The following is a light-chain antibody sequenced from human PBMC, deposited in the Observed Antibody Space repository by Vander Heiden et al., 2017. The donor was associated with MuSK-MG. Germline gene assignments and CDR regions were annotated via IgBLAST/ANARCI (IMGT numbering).Light chain of an antibody. CDR2: AAS. CDR3: QQSYSNPIT. J-gene: IGKJ5*01. Sequence: DIQMPQSPSSLSASVGDKVTITCRASQSISNYLNWYQQKPGKAPKLLMYAASRLQSGVPSRFSASESETEFTLTINSLQPEDFATYYCQQSYSNPITFGQGTRLDIK. CDR1: QSISNY. V-gene: IGKV1-39*01.